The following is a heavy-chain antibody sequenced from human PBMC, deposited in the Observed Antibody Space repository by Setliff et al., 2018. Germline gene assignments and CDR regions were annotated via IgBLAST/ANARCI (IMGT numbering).Heavy chain of an antibody. Sequence: SVKVSCKASGGTFSSNGISWVRQAPGQGLEWMTMIIPSTGNTNYAQKFQGRVTMTADTSTNTVYMDLSSLGSEDTAVYYCVRERRGGHFDYWGQGTLVTVSS. CDR1: GGTFSSNG. CDR3: VRERRGGHFDY. J-gene: IGHJ4*02. CDR2: IIPSTGNT. V-gene: IGHV1-69*04.